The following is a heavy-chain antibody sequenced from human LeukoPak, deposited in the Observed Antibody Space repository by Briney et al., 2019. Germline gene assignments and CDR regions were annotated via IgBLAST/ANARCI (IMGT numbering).Heavy chain of an antibody. CDR3: SRHSAHGDYVAFDY. CDR1: GYTFTSYY. V-gene: IGHV1-46*01. J-gene: IGHJ4*02. D-gene: IGHD4-17*01. CDR2: INPSVGST. Sequence: ASVKVSCKASGYTFTSYYMHWVRQAPGQGVEWMGIINPSVGSTTYAQKFQGRVTMTRDTSTSTVYMDLSRLRSAAPAVYYISRHSAHGDYVAFDYWGQGTMVTVSS.